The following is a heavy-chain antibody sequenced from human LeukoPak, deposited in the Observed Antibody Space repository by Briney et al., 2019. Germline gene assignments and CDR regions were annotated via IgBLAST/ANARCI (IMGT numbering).Heavy chain of an antibody. V-gene: IGHV4-39*01. CDR2: VSSSGTS. Sequence: PSETLSLTCTVSRGSITSSSHNWGWIRQPPGKGPEWIGSVSSSGTSNHSPPLKSRLTLSIDTSKSQFSLNLRSVTAADTAIYYCARHTTYYDVLTGIPGFYFDFWGQGSLVTVTP. CDR1: RGSITSSSHN. J-gene: IGHJ4*02. CDR3: ARHTTYYDVLTGIPGFYFDF. D-gene: IGHD3-9*01.